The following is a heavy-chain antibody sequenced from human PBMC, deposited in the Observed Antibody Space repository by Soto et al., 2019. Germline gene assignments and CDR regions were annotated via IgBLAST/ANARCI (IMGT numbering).Heavy chain of an antibody. Sequence: GGSLRLSCAASGFTFSTYAMNWVRQAPGKGLEWVSYISSSSSSIYYADSVKGRFTISRDNAKNSLYLQMNSLRAEDTAVYYCARPGRNYGSGSYRHFDYWGQGTLVTVSS. J-gene: IGHJ4*02. CDR3: ARPGRNYGSGSYRHFDY. D-gene: IGHD3-10*01. CDR2: ISSSSSSI. V-gene: IGHV3-48*01. CDR1: GFTFSTYA.